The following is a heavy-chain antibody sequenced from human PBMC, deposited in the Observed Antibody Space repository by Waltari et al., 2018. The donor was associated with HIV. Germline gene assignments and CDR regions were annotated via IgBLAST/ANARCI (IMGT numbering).Heavy chain of an antibody. V-gene: IGHV3-15*01. CDR2: IKTKTDGGTV. CDR3: TTIQFYYVFEF. D-gene: IGHD3-10*02. CDR1: GSTFSTDR. J-gene: IGHJ4*02. Sequence: EVQLVESGGGLGKPGVSLRLACVVPGSTFSTDRMGWFRQAPGKGLEWVGRIKTKTDGGTVDYAAPVTGRFTISRDDSQSTLYLEINSLKTEDTAVYYCTTIQFYYVFEFWGQGTLVTVSS.